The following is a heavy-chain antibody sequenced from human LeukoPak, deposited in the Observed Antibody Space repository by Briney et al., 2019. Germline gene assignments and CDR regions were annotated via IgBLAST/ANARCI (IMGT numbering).Heavy chain of an antibody. CDR2: IYSGGST. CDR1: GFTVSSNY. Sequence: PGGSLRLSCAASGFTVSSNYMSWVRQAPGKGLEWVSVIYSGGSTYYADSVKGRFTISRDNSKNTLYLQMNSLRAEDTAVYYCARVIGYCSGGSCYKGPLGYWGQGTLATVSS. J-gene: IGHJ4*02. V-gene: IGHV3-66*01. CDR3: ARVIGYCSGGSCYKGPLGY. D-gene: IGHD2-15*01.